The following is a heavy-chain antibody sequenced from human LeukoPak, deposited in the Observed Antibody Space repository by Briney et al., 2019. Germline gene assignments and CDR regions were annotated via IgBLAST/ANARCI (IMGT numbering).Heavy chain of an antibody. CDR1: GFSLSTSGVG. Sequence: SGPTLVNPTQTLTLTCTFSGFSLSTSGVGVGWIRQPPGRALEWLALIYWNDDKRYSPSLKSRLTITKDTSKKQVVLTMTNMDPVDTATYYCARSYTSGTYDAFDIWGQGTMVTVSS. CDR3: ARSYTSGTYDAFDI. CDR2: IYWNDDK. J-gene: IGHJ3*02. V-gene: IGHV2-5*01. D-gene: IGHD4-11*01.